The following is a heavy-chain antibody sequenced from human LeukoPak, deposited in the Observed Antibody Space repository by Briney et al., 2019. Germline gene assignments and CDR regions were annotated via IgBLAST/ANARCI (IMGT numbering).Heavy chain of an antibody. V-gene: IGHV1-18*01. CDR1: GYTFTSYG. CDR3: ARNQAGGWLQLFDY. D-gene: IGHD5-24*01. J-gene: IGHJ4*02. CDR2: ISAYNGNT. Sequence: ASVKVSCKASGYTFTSYGISWVRQAPGQGLEWMGWISAYNGNTNYAQKLRGRVTMTTDTSTSTAYMELRSLRSDDTAVYYCARNQAGGWLQLFDYWGQGTLVTVSS.